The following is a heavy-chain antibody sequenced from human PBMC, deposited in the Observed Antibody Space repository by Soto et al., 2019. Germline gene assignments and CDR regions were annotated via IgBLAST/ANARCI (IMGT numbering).Heavy chain of an antibody. CDR1: GGSFSGYY. V-gene: IGHV4-34*01. CDR3: ARNRITMVRGVINDYYYYHIDV. J-gene: IGHJ6*03. D-gene: IGHD3-10*01. Sequence: PSETLSLTCAVYGGSFSGYYWSWIRQPPGKGLEWIGEINHSGSTNYNPSLKSRVTISVDTSKNQFSLKLSSVTAADTAVYYCARNRITMVRGVINDYYYYHIDVWGKGTTVTVSS. CDR2: INHSGST.